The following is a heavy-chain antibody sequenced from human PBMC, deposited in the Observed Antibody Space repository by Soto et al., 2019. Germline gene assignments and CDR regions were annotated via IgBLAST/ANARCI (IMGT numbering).Heavy chain of an antibody. D-gene: IGHD3-22*01. Sequence: ESGGGLVQPGGSLRLSCAAPGFTFSNYAMNWVRQAPGKGLEWVSGISSTGVKTYSADSVKGRFTMSRDNSKDTVYLEMNSLRAEDTAVYYCTKSRSAMIYYFDFWGLGAQVTVSS. CDR3: TKSRSAMIYYFDF. V-gene: IGHV3-23*01. CDR2: ISSTGVKT. CDR1: GFTFSNYA. J-gene: IGHJ4*02.